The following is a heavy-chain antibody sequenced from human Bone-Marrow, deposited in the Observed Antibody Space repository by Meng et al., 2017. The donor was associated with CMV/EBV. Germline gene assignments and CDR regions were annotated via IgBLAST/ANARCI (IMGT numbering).Heavy chain of an antibody. Sequence: GESLKISCVASGSTLSGYNMHWVRQAPGKGLEWVALIAYDGSIEYYADSVRGRFTISRDNSKNTLYVHMNSLRPEDTATYYCARDVTTLSYSGMDVWGQGTTVTVSS. CDR1: GSTLSGYN. CDR2: IAYDGSIE. V-gene: IGHV3-30*14. J-gene: IGHJ6*02. CDR3: ARDVTTLSYSGMDV. D-gene: IGHD4-11*01.